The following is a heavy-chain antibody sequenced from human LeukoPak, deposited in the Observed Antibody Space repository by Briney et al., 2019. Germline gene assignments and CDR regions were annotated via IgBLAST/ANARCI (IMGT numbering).Heavy chain of an antibody. CDR3: ARHQIAVAGLFDY. CDR2: IYYSGST. Sequence: SETLSLTCTVSGGSISSYYWSWIRQPPGKGLEWIGYIYYSGSTNYNPSLKSRVTISVDTSKNQFSLKLSSVTAADTAVHYCARHQIAVAGLFDYWGQGTLVTVSS. J-gene: IGHJ4*02. D-gene: IGHD6-19*01. CDR1: GGSISSYY. V-gene: IGHV4-59*08.